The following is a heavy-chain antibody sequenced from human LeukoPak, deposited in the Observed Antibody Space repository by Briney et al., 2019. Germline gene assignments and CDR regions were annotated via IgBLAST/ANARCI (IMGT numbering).Heavy chain of an antibody. CDR3: ARDLGSSGWTEEAYFDY. CDR2: INPNSGGT. V-gene: IGHV1-2*06. Sequence: GASVKVSCKASGYTFTGYYMHWVRQAPGQGLEWMGRINPNSGGTNYAQKFQGRVTMTRDTSISTAYMELSRMRSDDTAVYYCARDLGSSGWTEEAYFDYWGQGTLVTVSS. J-gene: IGHJ4*02. D-gene: IGHD6-19*01. CDR1: GYTFTGYY.